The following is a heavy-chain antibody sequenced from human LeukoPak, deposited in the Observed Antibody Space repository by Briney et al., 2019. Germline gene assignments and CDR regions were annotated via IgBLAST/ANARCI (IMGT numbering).Heavy chain of an antibody. CDR3: AKEGSSSWYEDYFDH. CDR1: GFTFSSYA. Sequence: GASLRLSCAASGFTFSSYAMSWVRQAPGKGLEWVSAISGSGGSTYYADSVKGRFTISRDNSKNTLYLQMNSLRAEDTAVYYCAKEGSSSWYEDYFDHWGQGTLVTVSS. CDR2: ISGSGGST. J-gene: IGHJ4*02. D-gene: IGHD6-13*01. V-gene: IGHV3-23*01.